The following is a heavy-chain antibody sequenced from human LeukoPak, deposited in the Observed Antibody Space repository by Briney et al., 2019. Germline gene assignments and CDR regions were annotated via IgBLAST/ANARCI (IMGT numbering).Heavy chain of an antibody. CDR1: GYTFTSYG. CDR3: ARGSPTALRLGESTN. V-gene: IGHV1-18*01. CDR2: ISAYNGNT. D-gene: IGHD3-16*01. Sequence: GASVKVSCKASGYTFTSYGISWVRQAPGQGLEWMGWISAYNGNTNYAQKLQGRVTMTTDTSTSTAYMELRSLRSDDTAVYYCARGSPTALRLGESTNWGQGTLVTVSS. J-gene: IGHJ4*02.